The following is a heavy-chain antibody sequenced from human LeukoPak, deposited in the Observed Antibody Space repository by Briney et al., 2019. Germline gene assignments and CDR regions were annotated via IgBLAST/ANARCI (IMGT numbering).Heavy chain of an antibody. D-gene: IGHD3-9*01. Sequence: SETLSLTCAVYGASFSGYYYSWIRQPPGKGLEWIGEINHSGSTTYNPSLKSRVTISVDTSKNQFSLKLSSVTAADTAVYYCARGQLRYFDWLPWGQGTLVTVSS. J-gene: IGHJ5*02. CDR2: INHSGST. CDR3: ARGQLRYFDWLP. V-gene: IGHV4-34*01. CDR1: GASFSGYY.